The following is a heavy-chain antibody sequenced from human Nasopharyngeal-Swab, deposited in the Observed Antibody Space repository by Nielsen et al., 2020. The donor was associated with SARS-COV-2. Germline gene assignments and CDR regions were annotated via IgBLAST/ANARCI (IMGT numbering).Heavy chain of an antibody. V-gene: IGHV3-30*03. CDR1: GFTFSSYG. J-gene: IGHJ3*02. Sequence: GESLKISCAASGFTFSSYGMHWVRQAPGKGLEWVAVISYDGSNKYYADSVKGRFTISRDNSKNTLYLQMNSLRAEDTAVYYCASPYSGSYLDAFDIWGQGTMVTASS. CDR2: ISYDGSNK. CDR3: ASPYSGSYLDAFDI. D-gene: IGHD1-26*01.